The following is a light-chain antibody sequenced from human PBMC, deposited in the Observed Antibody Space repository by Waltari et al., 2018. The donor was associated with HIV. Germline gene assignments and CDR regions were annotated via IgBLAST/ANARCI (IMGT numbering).Light chain of an antibody. Sequence: DIAMIQSPEFVAVTPGESASIPCRSSQSLLFSIGHNYWNWYIQRPAQAPDFLIYLSSLRAARLPVRVAGSGSDTDFTLKIIGVEAEDVCVYYCMHGQRIAVFGQGTKVELK. CDR1: QSLLFSIGHNY. V-gene: IGKV2-28*01. CDR3: MHGQRIAV. J-gene: IGKJ1*01. CDR2: LSS.